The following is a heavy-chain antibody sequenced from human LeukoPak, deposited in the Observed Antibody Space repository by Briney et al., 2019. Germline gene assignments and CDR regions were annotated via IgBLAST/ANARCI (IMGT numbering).Heavy chain of an antibody. CDR2: IYYSGST. CDR1: GGYISSYY. J-gene: IGHJ4*02. Sequence: SETLSLTCTVSGGYISSYYWSWIRQPPGKGLEWIGYIYYSGSTNYNPSLKSRVTISVDTSKNQFSLKLSSVTAADTAVYYCARIGHEDYYFDYWGQGTLVTVSS. CDR3: ARIGHEDYYFDY. V-gene: IGHV4-59*01.